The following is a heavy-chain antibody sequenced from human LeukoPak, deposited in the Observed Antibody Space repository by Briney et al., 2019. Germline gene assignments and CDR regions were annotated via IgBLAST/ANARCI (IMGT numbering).Heavy chain of an antibody. V-gene: IGHV3-23*01. D-gene: IGHD6-19*01. Sequence: GGSLRLSCAASGFTFSSYAMSWVRQAPGKGLEWVSAISGSGGSTYYADSAKGRFTISRDNSKNTLYLQMNSLRAEDTAVYYCAKDFSQWLVPVIIGYWGQGTLVTVSS. CDR2: ISGSGGST. CDR3: AKDFSQWLVPVIIGY. CDR1: GFTFSSYA. J-gene: IGHJ4*02.